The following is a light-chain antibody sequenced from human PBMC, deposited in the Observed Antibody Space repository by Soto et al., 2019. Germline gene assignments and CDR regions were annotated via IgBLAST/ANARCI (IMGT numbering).Light chain of an antibody. J-gene: IGKJ3*01. CDR3: QQCSNWVCT. CDR1: QSVSSY. Sequence: EIVLTQSPATLSLSPGERATLSCRASQSVSSYLAWYQQKPGQAPRLLIYDASNRATGIPARFSGSGSGTDFTLTSSSLEPEEFGVYYCQQCSNWVCTFSPGTNVDIK. V-gene: IGKV3-11*01. CDR2: DAS.